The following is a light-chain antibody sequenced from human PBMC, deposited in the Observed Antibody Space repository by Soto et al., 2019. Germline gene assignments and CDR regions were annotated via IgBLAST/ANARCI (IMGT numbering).Light chain of an antibody. J-gene: IGKJ1*01. Sequence: DILLTQSPSTLSASVGDRVTISCRASQSINKWLAWYQHKPGKAPNLLIYEVSTSHSGVPSRFSGSGSGTEFTLTISSLRPDDFATYYCQHYSGDRATFGQGTKVDIK. CDR1: QSINKW. CDR3: QHYSGDRAT. V-gene: IGKV1-5*03. CDR2: EVS.